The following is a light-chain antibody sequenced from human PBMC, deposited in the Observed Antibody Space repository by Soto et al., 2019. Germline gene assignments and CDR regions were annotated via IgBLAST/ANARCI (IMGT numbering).Light chain of an antibody. J-gene: IGKJ2*01. CDR1: QSVSNNL. CDR3: QQYGSSPRT. Sequence: EIVLTQSPGTLSLSPGERATLSCRTSQSVSNNLLAWYQQKPGQAPSLLIYGASSRATGLPDRFSGSGSGTDFTLTISRLEPEDFAVYYCQQYGSSPRTFGQGTKLEIK. CDR2: GAS. V-gene: IGKV3-20*01.